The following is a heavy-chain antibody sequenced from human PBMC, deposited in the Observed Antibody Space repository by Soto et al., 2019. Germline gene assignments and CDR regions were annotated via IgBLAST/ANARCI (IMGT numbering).Heavy chain of an antibody. CDR3: ARGTGSYYGQFLQ. V-gene: IGHV1-69*01. J-gene: IGHJ1*01. Sequence: QVQLEQSGAEVKKPGSSVKVSCKSSGGTFSSYRISWVRQAPGQGLEWIAEIYLNGATNFGSTNYNPSLKSRVTVSIDESKNKFSLSLSSVNAADTAVYYCARGTGSYYGQFLQWGQGTLVTVSS. CDR2: IYLNGATNFGST. D-gene: IGHD1-26*01. CDR1: GGTFSSYR.